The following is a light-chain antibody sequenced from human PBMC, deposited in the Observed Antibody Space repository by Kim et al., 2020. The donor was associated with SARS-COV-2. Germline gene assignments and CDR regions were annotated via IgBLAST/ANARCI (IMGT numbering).Light chain of an antibody. J-gene: IGKJ1*01. CDR1: QSVSSN. CDR3: QQYNNWPPWT. CDR2: GTS. Sequence: SPGERATHSCRASQSVSSNLAWYQQKPGQAPRLLIYGTSTRATGIPARFSGSGSGTEFTLTISSLRSEDFAVYYCQQYNNWPPWTFGQGTKVDIK. V-gene: IGKV3-15*01.